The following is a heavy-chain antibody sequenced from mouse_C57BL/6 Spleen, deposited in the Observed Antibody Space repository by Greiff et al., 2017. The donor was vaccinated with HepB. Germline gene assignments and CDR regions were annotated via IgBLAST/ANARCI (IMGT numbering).Heavy chain of an antibody. CDR3: ARTGTLFDY. CDR1: GFTFSSYA. V-gene: IGHV5-4*01. Sequence: EVQLQESGGGLVKPGGSLKLSCAASGFTFSSYAMSWVRQTPEKRLEWVATISDGGSYTYYPDNVKGRFTISRDNAKNNLYLQMSHLKSEDTAMYYCARTGTLFDYWGQGTTLTVSS. D-gene: IGHD4-1*01. CDR2: ISDGGSYT. J-gene: IGHJ2*01.